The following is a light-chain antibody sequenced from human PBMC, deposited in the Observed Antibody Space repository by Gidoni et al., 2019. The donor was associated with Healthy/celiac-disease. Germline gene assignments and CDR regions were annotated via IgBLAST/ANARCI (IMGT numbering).Light chain of an antibody. CDR1: QSISSY. Sequence: IQITQSPSSLSASVGDRVPITCRASQSISSYLNWYQQKPGKAPKLLIYAASSLQSGVPSRFSGSGSGTDFTLTISSLQPEDFATYYCQQSYSTPLTFGGGTKVEIK. CDR2: AAS. CDR3: QQSYSTPLT. V-gene: IGKV1-39*01. J-gene: IGKJ4*01.